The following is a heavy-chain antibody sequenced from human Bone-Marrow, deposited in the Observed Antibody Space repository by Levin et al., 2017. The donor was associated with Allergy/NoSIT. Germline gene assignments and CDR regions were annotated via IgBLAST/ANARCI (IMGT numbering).Heavy chain of an antibody. Sequence: GESLKISCAASGFTFSDYTMDWIRQAPGKGLEWVSSISDVSTYIYYSDSVRGRFTISRDNAQNSMFLQMDSLRAEDTAVYFCARGRSSGSFDYWGQGTLVTVSS. V-gene: IGHV3-21*01. J-gene: IGHJ4*02. CDR1: GFTFSDYT. CDR2: ISDVSTYI. CDR3: ARGRSSGSFDY. D-gene: IGHD6-6*01.